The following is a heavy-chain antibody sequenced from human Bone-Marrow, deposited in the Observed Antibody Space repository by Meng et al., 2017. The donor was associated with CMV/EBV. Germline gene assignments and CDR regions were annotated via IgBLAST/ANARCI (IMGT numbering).Heavy chain of an antibody. CDR2: INHSGST. D-gene: IGHD2-2*01. V-gene: IGHV4-34*01. J-gene: IGHJ6*02. Sequence: SETLSLTCAVYGGSFSGYYWSWIRQPPGKGLEWIGEINHSGSTNYNPSLKSRVTISVDTSKNQFSLKLSSVTAADTAVYYCARGLVVPAPYGMDVWGRGTTVTVSS. CDR3: ARGLVVPAPYGMDV. CDR1: GGSFSGYY.